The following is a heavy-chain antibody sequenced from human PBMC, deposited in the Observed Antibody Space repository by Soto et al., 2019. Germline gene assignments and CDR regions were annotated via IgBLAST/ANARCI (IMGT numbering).Heavy chain of an antibody. J-gene: IGHJ4*02. V-gene: IGHV4-38-2*01. CDR3: ARRLYGGNFDY. D-gene: IGHD4-17*01. CDR2: IHHGGTT. Sequence: PSETLSLTCGVSDSSINSNYYWLWIRQPPGKGLEWIGAIHHGGTTYYTPSLKSRVTISMDMSKNHFSLRLTSVTAADTAVYYCARRLYGGNFDYWGQGTPVTVSS. CDR1: DSSINSNYY.